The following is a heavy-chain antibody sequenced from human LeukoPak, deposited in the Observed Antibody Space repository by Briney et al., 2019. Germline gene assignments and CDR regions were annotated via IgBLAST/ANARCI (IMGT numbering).Heavy chain of an antibody. V-gene: IGHV3-33*01. CDR2: IWYDGSNK. D-gene: IGHD5-24*01. Sequence: GGSLRLSCAASGFTFSSYGMHWVRQAPGKGLEWVAVIWYDGSNKYYADSVKGRFTISGDNSKNTLYLQMNSLRAEDTAVYYCATHMATTLDYWGQGTLVTVSS. J-gene: IGHJ4*02. CDR1: GFTFSSYG. CDR3: ATHMATTLDY.